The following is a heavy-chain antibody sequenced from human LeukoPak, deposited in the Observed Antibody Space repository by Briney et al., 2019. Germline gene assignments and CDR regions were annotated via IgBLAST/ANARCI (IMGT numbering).Heavy chain of an antibody. CDR2: INPSGGST. CDR3: ARDPSIAVAQTPPAHQFDY. Sequence: ASVKVSCKASGYTFTSYYMHWVRQPPGQGLEWMGIINPSGGSTSYAQKFQGRVTMTRDTSTSTVYMELSSLRSEDTAVYYCARDPSIAVAQTPPAHQFDYGGQGTLVTVSS. D-gene: IGHD6-19*01. V-gene: IGHV1-46*01. J-gene: IGHJ4*02. CDR1: GYTFTSYY.